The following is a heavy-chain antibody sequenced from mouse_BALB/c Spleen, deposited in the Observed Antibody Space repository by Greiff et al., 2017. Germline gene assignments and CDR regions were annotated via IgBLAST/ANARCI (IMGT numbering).Heavy chain of an antibody. J-gene: IGHJ4*01. CDR3: VRKGIYYGYDYAMDY. CDR1: GFSLTSYG. CDR2: IWSGGST. V-gene: IGHV2-2-2*01. Sequence: VMLVESGPGLVQPSQSLSITCTVSGFSLTSYGVHWVRQSPGKGLEWLGVIWSGGSTDYNAAFISRLSISKDNSKSQVFFKMNSLQADDTAIYYCVRKGIYYGYDYAMDYWGQGTSVTVSS. D-gene: IGHD2-2*01.